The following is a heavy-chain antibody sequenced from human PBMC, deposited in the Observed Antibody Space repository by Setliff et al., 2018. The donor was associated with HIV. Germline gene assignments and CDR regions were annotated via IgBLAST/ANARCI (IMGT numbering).Heavy chain of an antibody. V-gene: IGHV4-61*02. CDR2: IYTSGST. CDR1: GGSISSGSYY. CDR3: ARGEDEVVAATYNWFDP. Sequence: SETLSLTCTVSGGSISSGSYYWSWIRQPAGKGLEWIGRIYTSGSTNYNPSLKSRVTISVDTSKNQFSLKLSSVTAADTAVYYCARGEDEVVAATYNWFDPWGQGTLVTVSS. J-gene: IGHJ5*02. D-gene: IGHD2-15*01.